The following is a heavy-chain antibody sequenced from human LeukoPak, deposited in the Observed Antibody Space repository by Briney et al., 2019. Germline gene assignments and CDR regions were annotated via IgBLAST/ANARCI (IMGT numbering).Heavy chain of an antibody. Sequence: GGSLRLSCAASGFTFSSYAMSWVRQAPGKGLEWVSSISGSSAYIYYADSVKGRFTISRDNAKNSLYLQMNSLRAEDTAVYYCARVRGVFWGQGTLVTVSS. V-gene: IGHV3-21*01. CDR1: GFTFSSYA. CDR3: ARVRGVF. CDR2: ISGSSAYI. J-gene: IGHJ4*02. D-gene: IGHD3-10*01.